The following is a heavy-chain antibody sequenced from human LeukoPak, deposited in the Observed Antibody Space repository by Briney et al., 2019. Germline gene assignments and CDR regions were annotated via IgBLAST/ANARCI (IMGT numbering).Heavy chain of an antibody. V-gene: IGHV5-51*01. CDR3: ARLSSWWFDP. Sequence: GESLKISCKGSGDRFSSYWIGWVRQMPGKGLEWMGFIYPGDSDTRYSPSFQGQVTISADKSISTAYLQWSSLKASDTAVYYCARLSSWWFDPWGQGTLVTVSS. CDR2: IYPGDSDT. CDR1: GDRFSSYW. J-gene: IGHJ5*02.